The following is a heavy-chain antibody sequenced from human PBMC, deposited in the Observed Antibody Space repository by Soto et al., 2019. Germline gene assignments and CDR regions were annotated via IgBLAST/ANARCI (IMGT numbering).Heavy chain of an antibody. V-gene: IGHV4-31*03. CDR3: ARLETINLTAKYYFDY. CDR2: IYYSGST. CDR1: GCSISSGGYY. Sequence: SETLSLTCTFSGCSISSGGYYWSWIRQHPGKGLEWIGYIYYSGSTYYNPSLKSRVTISVDTSKNQFSLKLSSVTAADTAVYYCARLETINLTAKYYFDYWGQGALVTVSS. J-gene: IGHJ4*02. D-gene: IGHD2-21*02.